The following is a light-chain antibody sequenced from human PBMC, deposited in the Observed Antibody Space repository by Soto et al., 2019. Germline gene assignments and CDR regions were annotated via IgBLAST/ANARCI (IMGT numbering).Light chain of an antibody. V-gene: IGKV3-15*01. CDR2: GAS. CDR1: QSVTTN. J-gene: IGKJ2*01. Sequence: TQSPASLSVFPGERVTLSCRASQSVTTNLAWYLQKPGRAPTLPIYGASTRAGGVSDRFSGGGSGTEFTLTISSLQSGDFAVYYFQQYDKWPFTFGKWTRLEIK. CDR3: QQYDKWPFT.